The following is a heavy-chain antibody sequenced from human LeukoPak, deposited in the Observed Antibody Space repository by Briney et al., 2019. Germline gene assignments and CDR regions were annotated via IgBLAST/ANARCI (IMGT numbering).Heavy chain of an antibody. D-gene: IGHD2-2*01. CDR3: ARDCSSTSCPFDY. J-gene: IGHJ4*02. CDR1: GFTFSSYS. CDR2: ISSSSSYI. V-gene: IGHV3-21*01. Sequence: GGSLRLSCAASGFTFSSYSKNWVRQAPGKGLEWISSISSSSSYIYYADSVKGRFTISRDNAKNSLYLQMNSLRAEDTAVYYCARDCSSTSCPFDYWGQGTLVTVSS.